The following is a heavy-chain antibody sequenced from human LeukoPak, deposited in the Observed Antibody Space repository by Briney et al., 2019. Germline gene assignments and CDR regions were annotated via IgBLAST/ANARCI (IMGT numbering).Heavy chain of an antibody. CDR3: ARGSGYLETFDY. Sequence: PGGSLRLSCAASGFTFSSYAMHWVRQAPGKGLEWVALISYDGSNKYYADSVKGRFTISRDNSRNTLYLQMNSLRAEDTAVYYCARGSGYLETFDYWGQGTLVTVSS. CDR1: GFTFSSYA. CDR2: ISYDGSNK. V-gene: IGHV3-30*04. J-gene: IGHJ4*02. D-gene: IGHD3-22*01.